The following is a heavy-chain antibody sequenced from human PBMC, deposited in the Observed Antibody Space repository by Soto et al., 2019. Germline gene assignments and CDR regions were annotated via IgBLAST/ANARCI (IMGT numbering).Heavy chain of an antibody. D-gene: IGHD2-15*01. CDR2: ISYDGSNK. Sequence: GGCLRLSCAASGVTFCSYGMHGVRKAPGKGLEWVAVISYDGSNKYYADSVKGRFTISRDNSKNTLYLQMNSLRAEDTAVYYCAKDGYCSGGSCPHYYYYYMDVWGKGTTVTVSS. CDR3: AKDGYCSGGSCPHYYYYYMDV. CDR1: GVTFCSYG. J-gene: IGHJ6*03. V-gene: IGHV3-30*18.